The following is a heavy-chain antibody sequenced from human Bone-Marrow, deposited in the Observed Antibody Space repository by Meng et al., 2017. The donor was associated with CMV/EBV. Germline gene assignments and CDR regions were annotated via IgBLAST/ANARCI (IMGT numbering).Heavy chain of an antibody. CDR3: ARGLVAVSGFFDY. J-gene: IGHJ4*02. V-gene: IGHV4-39*07. D-gene: IGHD1-26*01. Sequence: SETLSLTCTVSGGSISSSSYYWGWIRQPPGKGLEWIGSIYYSGSTYYNPSLKSRVTISVDTPKNQFSLKLSSVTAADTAVYYCARGLVAVSGFFDYWGQGTLVTVS. CDR2: IYYSGST. CDR1: GGSISSSSYY.